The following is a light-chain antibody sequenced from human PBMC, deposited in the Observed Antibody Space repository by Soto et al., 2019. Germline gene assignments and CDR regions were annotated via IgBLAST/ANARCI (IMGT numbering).Light chain of an antibody. Sequence: ENVLTQSPATLSLSPGERATLSCGASQSVPRNYLAWYQQKPGLAPRLLIYDASTRATGIPDRFSGSGSGTDFTLTVSRLEPEDFAVYYCQQYATSPITFGQGTRLGIK. CDR3: QQYATSPIT. J-gene: IGKJ5*01. CDR1: QSVPRNY. V-gene: IGKV3D-20*01. CDR2: DAS.